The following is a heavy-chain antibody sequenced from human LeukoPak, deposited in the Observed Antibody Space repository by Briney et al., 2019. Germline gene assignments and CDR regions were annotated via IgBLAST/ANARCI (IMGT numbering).Heavy chain of an antibody. CDR2: FGPEDGET. D-gene: IGHD3-22*01. CDR3: ATDAGDSSGYYYPSFDY. Sequence: ASVKVSCKVSGYTLTELSMHWVRQAPGKGLEWMGGFGPEDGETIYAQKFQGRVTMTEGTSTDTAYMELSSLRSEDTAVYYCATDAGDSSGYYYPSFDYWGQGTLVTVSS. CDR1: GYTLTELS. V-gene: IGHV1-24*01. J-gene: IGHJ4*02.